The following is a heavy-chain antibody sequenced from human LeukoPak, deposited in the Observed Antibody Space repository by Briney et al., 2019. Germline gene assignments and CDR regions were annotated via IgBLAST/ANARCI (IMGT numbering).Heavy chain of an antibody. V-gene: IGHV3-20*04. D-gene: IGHD5-24*01. Sequence: GGSLRLSCAASGFTFDDYGMSWVRQAPGKGLEWVSGINWNGGSTGYADSVKGRFTISRDNAKNSLYLQMNSLRAEDTAVYYCARDQVSRRWLQLFHGNDAFDIWGQGTMVTVSS. CDR3: ARDQVSRRWLQLFHGNDAFDI. CDR1: GFTFDDYG. CDR2: INWNGGST. J-gene: IGHJ3*02.